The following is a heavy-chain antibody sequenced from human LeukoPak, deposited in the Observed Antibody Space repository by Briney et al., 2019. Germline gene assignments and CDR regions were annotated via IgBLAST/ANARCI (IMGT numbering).Heavy chain of an antibody. V-gene: IGHV4-38-2*02. J-gene: IGHJ4*02. CDR1: GYSISSGYY. CDR2: IYHSGIT. Sequence: SETLSLTCTVSGYSISSGYYWGWIRQPPGKGLEWIGSIYHSGITYYNPSLKSRVTISVDTSKNQFSLKLSSVTAADTAVYYCARVAGSSGYLGYWGQGTLVTVSS. CDR3: ARVAGSSGYLGY. D-gene: IGHD3-22*01.